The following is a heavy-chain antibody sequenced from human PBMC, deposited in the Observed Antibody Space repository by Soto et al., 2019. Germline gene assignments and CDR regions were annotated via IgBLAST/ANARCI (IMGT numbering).Heavy chain of an antibody. CDR1: GGSITDYS. J-gene: IGHJ5*02. Sequence: SETLSLTCTVSGGSITDYSWVWIRQPAGKGLEWIGRIFSSGSTNYNPPLKGRITMSLDTSKNQFSLKLNSATATDTAVYFCARDQGVVVTADNWFDPWGQGILVTVSS. D-gene: IGHD2-21*02. CDR3: ARDQGVVVTADNWFDP. V-gene: IGHV4-4*07. CDR2: IFSSGST.